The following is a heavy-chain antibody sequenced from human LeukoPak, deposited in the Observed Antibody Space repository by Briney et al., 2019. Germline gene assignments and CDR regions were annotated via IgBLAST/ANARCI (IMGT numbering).Heavy chain of an antibody. J-gene: IGHJ6*02. V-gene: IGHV3-66*01. D-gene: IGHD3-22*01. CDR1: GFTVSSNY. CDR2: IYSGGST. CDR3: ARAPTNYYDSSGYSHYYYYGMDV. Sequence: GGSLRLSCAASGFTVSSNYMSWVRQAPGKGLEWVSVIYSGGSTYYADSVKGRFTISRDNSKNTLYLQMNSLRAEDTAVYYCARAPTNYYDSSGYSHYYYYGMDVWGQGTTVTVSS.